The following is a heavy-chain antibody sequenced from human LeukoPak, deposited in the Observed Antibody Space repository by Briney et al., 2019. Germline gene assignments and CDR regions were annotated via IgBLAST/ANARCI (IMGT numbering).Heavy chain of an antibody. V-gene: IGHV3-30*01. CDR2: ISYDGSNK. CDR3: ASGVLPDYYDSSGYHDY. CDR1: GFTFSSYA. Sequence: GGSLRLSCAASGFTFSSYAMHWVRQAPGKGLEWVAVISYDGSNKYYADSVKGRFTISRVNSKNTLYLQMNSLRAEDTAVYYCASGVLPDYYDSSGYHDYWGQGTLVTVSS. J-gene: IGHJ4*02. D-gene: IGHD3-22*01.